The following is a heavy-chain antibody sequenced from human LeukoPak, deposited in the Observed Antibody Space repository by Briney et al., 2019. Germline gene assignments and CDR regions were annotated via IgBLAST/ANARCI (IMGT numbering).Heavy chain of an antibody. V-gene: IGHV1-69*13. J-gene: IGHJ6*02. CDR2: IIPIFGTA. Sequence: SVKVSCKASGGTFSSYAISWVRQAPGQGLEWMGGIIPIFGTANYAQKFQGRVTITADESTSTAYMELSSLRSEDTAVYYCARVEVVTSRHYGMDVWGQGTTVTVSS. CDR3: ARVEVVTSRHYGMDV. D-gene: IGHD4-23*01. CDR1: GGTFSSYA.